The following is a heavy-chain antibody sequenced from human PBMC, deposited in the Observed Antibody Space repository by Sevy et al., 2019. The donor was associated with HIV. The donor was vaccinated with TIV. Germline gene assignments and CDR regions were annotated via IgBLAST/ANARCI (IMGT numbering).Heavy chain of an antibody. V-gene: IGHV4-34*01. CDR2: INHSGST. Sequence: LSLTCAVYGGSFSGYYWSWIRQPPGKGLEWIGEINHSGSTNYNPSLKSRVTISVDTSKNQFSLKLSSVTAADTAVYYCARYLGGYYGSGSYYPTPYYFDYWGQGTLVTVSS. CDR3: ARYLGGYYGSGSYYPTPYYFDY. CDR1: GGSFSGYY. D-gene: IGHD3-10*01. J-gene: IGHJ4*02.